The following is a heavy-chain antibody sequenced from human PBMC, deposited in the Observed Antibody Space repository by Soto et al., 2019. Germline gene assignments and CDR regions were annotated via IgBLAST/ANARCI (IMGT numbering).Heavy chain of an antibody. J-gene: IGHJ3*02. CDR3: AKEDDAWTNGHFDI. D-gene: IGHD2-8*01. CDR1: GFTFSSYD. V-gene: IGHV3-23*01. Sequence: EVQLLESGGGLVQPGGSLRLSCAASGFTFSSYDMSWVRQAPGKGLEWISAISGSGGSAYYADSVQGRFTIYRDNYKNTLHEQLNSLRSEDTAIYYCAKEDDAWTNGHFDIWGQGTVVTVSS. CDR2: ISGSGGSA.